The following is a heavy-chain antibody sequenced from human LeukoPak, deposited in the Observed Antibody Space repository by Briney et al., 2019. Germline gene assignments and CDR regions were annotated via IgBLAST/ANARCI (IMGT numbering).Heavy chain of an antibody. V-gene: IGHV4-31*02. CDR2: IYYSGTT. CDR1: GFTFSSYG. Sequence: LRLSCAASGFTFSSYGMSWIRQHPGKGLEWIGHIYYSGTTYYNPSLKSRVTISVDTSKNQFSLKLSSVTAADTAVYYCARVVAVAAKPFDYWGQGTLVTVSS. CDR3: ARVVAVAAKPFDY. J-gene: IGHJ4*02. D-gene: IGHD6-19*01.